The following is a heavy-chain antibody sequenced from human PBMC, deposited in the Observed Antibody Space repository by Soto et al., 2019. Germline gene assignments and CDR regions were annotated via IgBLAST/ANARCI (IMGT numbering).Heavy chain of an antibody. CDR1: GYTFTSYY. V-gene: IGHV1-8*01. J-gene: IGHJ5*02. CDR2: MNPNSGNT. CDR3: ARGHRFVVVPAAPMTYCFDP. Sequence: ASVKVSCKASGYTFTSYYINWVRQATGQGLEWLGWMNPNSGNTGYAQKFQGRVTMTRNTSISTAYMELSSLRSEDTAVYYCARGHRFVVVPAAPMTYCFDPWGQGTLVTVSS. D-gene: IGHD2-2*01.